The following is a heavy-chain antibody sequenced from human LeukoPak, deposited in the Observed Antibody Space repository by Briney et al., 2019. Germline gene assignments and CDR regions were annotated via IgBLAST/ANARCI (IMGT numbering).Heavy chain of an antibody. D-gene: IGHD6-19*01. CDR3: ARGPRRSSGWYDY. V-gene: IGHV1-2*06. CDR2: INPNSGGT. Sequence: SVKVSCKASGYTFTGYYMHWVRQAPGQGLEWMGRINPNSGGTNYAQKFQGRVTMTRDRSISTAYMELSRLRSDDTAVYYCARGPRRSSGWYDYWGQGTLVTVSS. CDR1: GYTFTGYY. J-gene: IGHJ4*02.